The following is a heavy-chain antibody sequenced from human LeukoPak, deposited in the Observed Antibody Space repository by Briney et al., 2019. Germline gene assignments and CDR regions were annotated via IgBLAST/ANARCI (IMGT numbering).Heavy chain of an antibody. CDR3: ASASYYDSSGYMDV. Sequence: PSETLSLTCTVSGGSISSGDYYWSWIRQPPGKGLEWIGYIYYSGSTYYNPSLKSRVTISVDRSKNQFSLKLSSVTAADTAVYYCASASYYDSSGYMDVWGKGTTVTVSS. CDR2: IYYSGST. D-gene: IGHD3-22*01. CDR1: GGSISSGDYY. V-gene: IGHV4-30-4*01. J-gene: IGHJ6*03.